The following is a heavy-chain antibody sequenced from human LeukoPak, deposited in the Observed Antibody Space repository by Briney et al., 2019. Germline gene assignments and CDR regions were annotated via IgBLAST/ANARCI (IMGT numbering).Heavy chain of an antibody. CDR1: GGSINSDY. D-gene: IGHD6-19*01. Sequence: SETLSPTCTVSGGSINSDYWSWLRQPPGEGPEWIGYIYHSGNTNYNPSLKSRVTISIDTSKKQFSLKLSSVTAVDTAVYYCARGAGWYNYWGQGTLVTVSS. CDR3: ARGAGWYNY. CDR2: IYHSGNT. V-gene: IGHV4-59*01. J-gene: IGHJ4*02.